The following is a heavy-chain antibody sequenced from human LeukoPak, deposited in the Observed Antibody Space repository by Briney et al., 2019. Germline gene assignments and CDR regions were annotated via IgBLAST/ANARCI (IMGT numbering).Heavy chain of an antibody. Sequence: GGSLRLSCAASGFTFSDYYMSWIRQAPGKGLEWVSYISSSGSTIYYADSVKGRFTISRDNAKNSLYLQMNSLRAEDTAVYYCAGVDCSGGSCYCDYWGQGTLVTVSS. D-gene: IGHD2-15*01. CDR1: GFTFSDYY. CDR3: AGVDCSGGSCYCDY. V-gene: IGHV3-11*01. J-gene: IGHJ4*02. CDR2: ISSSGSTI.